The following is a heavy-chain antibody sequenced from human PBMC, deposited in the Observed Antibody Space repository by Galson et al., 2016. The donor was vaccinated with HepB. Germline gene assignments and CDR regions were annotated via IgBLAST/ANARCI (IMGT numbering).Heavy chain of an antibody. CDR2: IYSGGDT. V-gene: IGHV3-53*01. CDR1: GLSVSKNY. D-gene: IGHD3-3*01. Sequence: SLRLSCAASGLSVSKNYMSWVRQAPGKGLEWVSVIYSGGDTYYADSVKGRFTISRDNSKDKVYLQMNSLRAEDTAVYYCARENYDLWSGYYFGGFDYWGQGSLVTVSS. CDR3: ARENYDLWSGYYFGGFDY. J-gene: IGHJ4*02.